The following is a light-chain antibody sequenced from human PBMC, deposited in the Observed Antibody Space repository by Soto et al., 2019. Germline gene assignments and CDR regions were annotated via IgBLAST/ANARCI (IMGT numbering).Light chain of an antibody. Sequence: EIVLTQSPGTLSLSPGERATLSCRASQSVSSSYLAWYQQKPGQAPRLLIYGASTRATGIPARFSGSGSGTEFTLSIGSLQSEDFAVYYCQQYNDWPPTFGQGTKVEIK. CDR2: GAS. CDR3: QQYNDWPPT. J-gene: IGKJ1*01. V-gene: IGKV3-15*01. CDR1: QSVSSSY.